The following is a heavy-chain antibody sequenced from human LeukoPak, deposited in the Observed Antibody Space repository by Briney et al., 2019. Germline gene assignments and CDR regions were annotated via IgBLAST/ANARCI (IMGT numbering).Heavy chain of an antibody. J-gene: IGHJ4*02. CDR2: IYYSGST. D-gene: IGHD5-24*01. CDR1: GGSISSYY. V-gene: IGHV4-59*12. Sequence: PSETLSLTCTVAGGSISSYYWSWIREPPGKELEWIGYIYYSGSTNYNPSLKSRVTISVDTSKNQFSLKLSSVTAADTAVYYCARRIERYFDYWGQGTLVTVSS. CDR3: ARRIERYFDY.